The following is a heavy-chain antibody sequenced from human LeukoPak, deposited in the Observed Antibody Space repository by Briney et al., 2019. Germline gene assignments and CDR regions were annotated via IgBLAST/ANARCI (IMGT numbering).Heavy chain of an antibody. V-gene: IGHV4-34*01. J-gene: IGHJ4*02. D-gene: IGHD6-13*01. CDR1: GGSFRGYY. CDR2: INHSGST. Sequence: PSETLSLTCAVYGGSFRGYYWSWIRQPPGKGLEWIGEINHSGSTNYNPSLKSRFTISVDASKNQFSLKLSSVTAEDTAVYYCARVAAACTTFFDYWGQGTLVTVSS. CDR3: ARVAAACTTFFDY.